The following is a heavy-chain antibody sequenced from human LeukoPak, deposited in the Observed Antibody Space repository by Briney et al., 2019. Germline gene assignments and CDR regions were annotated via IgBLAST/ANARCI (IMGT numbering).Heavy chain of an antibody. CDR1: GYTFTSCY. J-gene: IGHJ4*02. D-gene: IGHD6-13*01. CDR3: ARGRGGRIAAAASPSGY. Sequence: ASVKVSCKASGYTFTSCYMHWVRQAPGQGLEWMGIINPSGGSTSYAQKFQGRVTMTRDTSTSTVYMELSSLRSEDTAVYYCARGRGGRIAAAASPSGYWGQGTLVTVSS. CDR2: INPSGGST. V-gene: IGHV1-46*01.